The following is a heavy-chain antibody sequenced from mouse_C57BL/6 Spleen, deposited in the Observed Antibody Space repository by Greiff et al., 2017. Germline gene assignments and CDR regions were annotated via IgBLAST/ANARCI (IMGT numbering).Heavy chain of an antibody. J-gene: IGHJ1*03. D-gene: IGHD1-1*01. CDR2: IDPSDSET. Sequence: VQLQQPGAELVRPGSSVKLSCKASGYTFTSYWMHWVKQRPIQGLEWIGNIDPSDSETHYNQKFKDKATLTVDKSSSTAYMQLSSLTSEDSAVYYCARSPSYGSSYWYFDVWGTGTTVTVSS. CDR1: GYTFTSYW. V-gene: IGHV1-52*01. CDR3: ARSPSYGSSYWYFDV.